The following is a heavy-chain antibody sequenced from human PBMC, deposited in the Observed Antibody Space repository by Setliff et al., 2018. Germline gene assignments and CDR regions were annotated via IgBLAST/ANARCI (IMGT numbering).Heavy chain of an antibody. CDR2: ISAYNGYI. CDR3: ARAPGTVVVPASRSAFDI. D-gene: IGHD2-2*01. J-gene: IGHJ3*02. CDR1: GYTLTKYY. V-gene: IGHV1-18*04. Sequence: ASVKVSCKASGYTLTKYYMHWVRQAPGQGLEWMGWISAYNGYIIYAQKLQGRVTMTTDTSTSTAYMEVRSLRSDDTAVYYCARAPGTVVVPASRSAFDIWGQGTMVTVSS.